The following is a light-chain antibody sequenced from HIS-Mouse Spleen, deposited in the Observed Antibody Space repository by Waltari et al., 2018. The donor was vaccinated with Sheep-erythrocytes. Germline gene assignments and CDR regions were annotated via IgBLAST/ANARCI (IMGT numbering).Light chain of an antibody. CDR3: QQYGSSPWT. CDR1: QSVSSSY. V-gene: IGKV3-20*01. J-gene: IGKJ1*01. Sequence: DIVLTQSPGTLSLSPGERATLPCRASQSVSSSYLAWYQQKPGQAPRLPIYGASSRATGIPDRFSGSGSGTDFTLTISRLEPEDFAVYYCQQYGSSPWTFGQGTKVEIK. CDR2: GAS.